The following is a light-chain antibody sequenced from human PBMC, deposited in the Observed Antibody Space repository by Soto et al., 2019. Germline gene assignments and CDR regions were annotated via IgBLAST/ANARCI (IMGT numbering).Light chain of an antibody. V-gene: IGKV3-20*01. J-gene: IGKJ5*01. CDR3: QQYGSSPSIT. Sequence: EIVLTQSPGTLSLSPGEGATLSCRASQTVTSNYLAWYRQKPGQAPRLLIHGASSRATGIPDRFSGSGSGTDFTLTISRLEPEDFAVYYCQQYGSSPSITFGQGTRLDIK. CDR2: GAS. CDR1: QTVTSNY.